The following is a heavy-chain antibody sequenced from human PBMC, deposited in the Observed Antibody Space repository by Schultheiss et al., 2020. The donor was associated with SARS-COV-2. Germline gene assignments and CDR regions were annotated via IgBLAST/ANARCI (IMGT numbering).Heavy chain of an antibody. CDR1: GFTFSSYA. V-gene: IGHV3-30*07. D-gene: IGHD5-18*01. Sequence: GESLKISCAASGFTFSSYAMHWVRQAPGKGLEWVAVISYDGSNKYYADSVKGRFTISRDNSKNTLYLQMNSLRAEDTAVYYCAKDIPLIGYHYGVDGDSWGQGTLVTVSS. CDR3: AKDIPLIGYHYGVDGDS. J-gene: IGHJ4*02. CDR2: ISYDGSNK.